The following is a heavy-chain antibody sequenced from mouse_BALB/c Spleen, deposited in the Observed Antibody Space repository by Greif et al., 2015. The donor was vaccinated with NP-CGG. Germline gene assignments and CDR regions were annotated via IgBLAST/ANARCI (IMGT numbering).Heavy chain of an antibody. CDR2: INPGSGGT. D-gene: IGHD3-2*01. CDR1: GYAFTNYL. J-gene: IGHJ3*01. Sequence: QVQLQQSGAELVRPGTSVKVSCKASGYAFTNYLIEWVKQRPGQGLEWIGVINPGSGGTSYNEKFKGKATLTADKSSSTAYMQLSSLTSDDSAVYFCARPKTARSWFAYWGQGTLVTVSA. V-gene: IGHV1-54*01. CDR3: ARPKTARSWFAY.